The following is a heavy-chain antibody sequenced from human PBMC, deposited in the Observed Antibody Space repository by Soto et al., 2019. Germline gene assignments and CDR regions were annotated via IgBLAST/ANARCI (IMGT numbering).Heavy chain of an antibody. J-gene: IGHJ4*02. CDR3: ARVRFDYSNHHPATYFDY. D-gene: IGHD4-4*01. CDR2: IIPIFGTA. Sequence: ASVKVSCKASGGTFSSYAISWVRQAPGQGLEWMGGIIPIFGTANYAQKFQGRVTITADESTSTAYMELSSLRSEDTAVYYCARVRFDYSNHHPATYFDYWGQGTLVTVSS. CDR1: GGTFSSYA. V-gene: IGHV1-69*13.